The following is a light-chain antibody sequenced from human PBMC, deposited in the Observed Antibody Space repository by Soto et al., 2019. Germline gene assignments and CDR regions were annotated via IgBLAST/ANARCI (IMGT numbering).Light chain of an antibody. CDR1: SSDIGGYDY. J-gene: IGLJ1*01. CDR3: SSYTGGNPSYV. Sequence: QSFVTQPPSASVSPGQSVTISCTGTSSDIGGYDYVSWYQQHPGKAPKLMIYEVTIRPSGVSDRFSGSKSGNTASLTVSGLQAEDEADYYCSSYTGGNPSYVFGTGTKVTVL. CDR2: EVT. V-gene: IGLV2-8*01.